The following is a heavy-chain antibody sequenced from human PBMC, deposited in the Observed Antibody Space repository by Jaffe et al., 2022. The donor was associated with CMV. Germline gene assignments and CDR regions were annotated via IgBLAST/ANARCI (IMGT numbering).Heavy chain of an antibody. CDR2: INPHSGGT. Sequence: QVQLVQSGAEVKKAGASVKVSCKASGYIFTDYFIHWVRQVPGQGPEWMGWINPHSGGTDYSQKFKGRLTVSRDTSSTTAYMELNRLRSDDTAIYYCARDVIRGVMFFDSWGQGALVTVSS. J-gene: IGHJ4*02. V-gene: IGHV1-2*02. CDR3: ARDVIRGVMFFDS. D-gene: IGHD3-10*01. CDR1: GYIFTDYF.